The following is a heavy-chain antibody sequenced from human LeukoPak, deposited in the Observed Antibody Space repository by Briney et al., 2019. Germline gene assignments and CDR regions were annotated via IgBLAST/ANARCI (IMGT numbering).Heavy chain of an antibody. Sequence: PGGSLRLSCAASGFTFSSYWTHWVRQTPGKGMVWVSRINSDGSSTIYADSVKGRFTISRDNAKNTLYLQMNSLRAEDTAVYYCAREDCSGGSCYAGYWGQGTLVTVSS. CDR2: INSDGSST. CDR1: GFTFSSYW. J-gene: IGHJ4*02. V-gene: IGHV3-74*01. D-gene: IGHD2-15*01. CDR3: AREDCSGGSCYAGY.